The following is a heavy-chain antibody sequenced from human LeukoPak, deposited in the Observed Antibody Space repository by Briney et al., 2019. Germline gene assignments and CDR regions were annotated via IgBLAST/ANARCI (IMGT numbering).Heavy chain of an antibody. CDR1: GYTFTGYY. CDR3: ARGGRIQLWNKGFDY. D-gene: IGHD5-18*01. Sequence: ASVKVSCKASGYTFTGYYMHWVRQAPGQGLEWMGWVNPYSGGTNNAQKFQGRVTRTRDTSISTAYMERSRLRSDDTAVYYCARGGRIQLWNKGFDYWGQGTLVTVSS. J-gene: IGHJ4*02. V-gene: IGHV1-2*02. CDR2: VNPYSGGT.